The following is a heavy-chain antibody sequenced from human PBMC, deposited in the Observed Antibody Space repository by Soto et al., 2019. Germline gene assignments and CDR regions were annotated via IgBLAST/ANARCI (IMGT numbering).Heavy chain of an antibody. V-gene: IGHV4-30-2*01. Sequence: TSETLSLTCAVSGGSISSGGYSWSRIRQPPGKGLEWIGYIYHSGSTYYNPSLKSRVTISVDRSKNQFSLKLSSVTAADTAAYYCARAGSNLNYAGRYFDRCGRGTLVTVSS. CDR1: GGSISSGGYS. CDR2: IYHSGST. D-gene: IGHD1-7*01. CDR3: ARAGSNLNYAGRYFDR. J-gene: IGHJ2*01.